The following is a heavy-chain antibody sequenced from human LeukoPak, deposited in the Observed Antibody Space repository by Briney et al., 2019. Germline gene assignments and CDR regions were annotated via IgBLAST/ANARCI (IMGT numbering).Heavy chain of an antibody. CDR3: ARDSPRFLEWLFHL. CDR1: GFTFSSYA. Sequence: GRSLRLSCAASGFTFSSYAIHWVRQAPGKGLEWVAAISYDGSNKYYADSVKGRFTISRDNSKNTLYLQMNSLRAEDTAMYYCARDSPRFLEWLFHLWGQGTLVTVSS. CDR2: ISYDGSNK. V-gene: IGHV3-30*04. D-gene: IGHD3-3*01. J-gene: IGHJ4*02.